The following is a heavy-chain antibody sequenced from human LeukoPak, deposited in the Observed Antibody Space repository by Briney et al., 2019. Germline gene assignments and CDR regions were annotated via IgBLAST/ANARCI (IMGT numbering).Heavy chain of an antibody. J-gene: IGHJ4*02. Sequence: ASVKVSCKASGYTFTSYYMHWVRQAPGQGLEWMGWINPNSGGTNYAQKFQGRVTMTRDMSISTAYMELSRLRSDDTAVYYCARGVGATYGDYFDYWGQGTLVTVSS. D-gene: IGHD1-26*01. CDR1: GYTFTSYY. CDR2: INPNSGGT. V-gene: IGHV1-2*02. CDR3: ARGVGATYGDYFDY.